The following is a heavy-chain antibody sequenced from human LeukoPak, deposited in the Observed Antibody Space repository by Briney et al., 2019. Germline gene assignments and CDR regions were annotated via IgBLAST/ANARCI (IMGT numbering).Heavy chain of an antibody. D-gene: IGHD3-22*01. CDR2: INAGNGTT. CDR1: GYTFTSYA. J-gene: IGHJ4*02. Sequence: ASVKVSCKASGYTFTSYAMHWVRQAPGQGLEWMGWINAGNGTTKYSQKFQGRVTITRDTSASTAYMELSSLRSEDTAVYYCARGLYDSSGYFLYFDYWGQGTLVTVSS. V-gene: IGHV1-3*01. CDR3: ARGLYDSSGYFLYFDY.